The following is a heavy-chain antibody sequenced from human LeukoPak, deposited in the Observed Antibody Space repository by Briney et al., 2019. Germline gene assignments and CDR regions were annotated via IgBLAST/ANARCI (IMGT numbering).Heavy chain of an antibody. V-gene: IGHV1-18*01. CDR1: GYTFTSYG. CDR3: ARDKAYYYGSGSYYNERERFGVDY. D-gene: IGHD3-10*01. Sequence: ASVKVSCKASGYTFTSYGISWVRQAPGQGLEWMGWISAYNGNTNYAQNLQGRVTMTTDTSTSTAYMELRSLRSDDTAVYYCARDKAYYYGSGSYYNERERFGVDYWGQGTLVTVSS. J-gene: IGHJ4*02. CDR2: ISAYNGNT.